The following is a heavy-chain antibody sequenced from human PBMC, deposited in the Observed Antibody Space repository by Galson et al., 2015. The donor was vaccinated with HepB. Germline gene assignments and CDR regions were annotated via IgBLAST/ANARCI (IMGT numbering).Heavy chain of an antibody. J-gene: IGHJ5*02. D-gene: IGHD3-10*01. V-gene: IGHV3-64D*06. CDR1: GFTFSSYA. Sequence: SLRLSCAASGFTFSSYAMHWVRQAPGKGLEYVSAISSNGGSTYYADSVKGRFTISRDNSKNTLYLQMSSLRAEDTAVYYCVKDAGRGLYYYGSGSYYFSPWFDPWGQGTLVTVSS. CDR3: VKDAGRGLYYYGSGSYYFSPWFDP. CDR2: ISSNGGST.